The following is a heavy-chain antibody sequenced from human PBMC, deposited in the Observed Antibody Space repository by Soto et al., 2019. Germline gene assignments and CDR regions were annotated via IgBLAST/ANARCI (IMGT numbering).Heavy chain of an antibody. J-gene: IGHJ5*02. D-gene: IGHD3-3*01. CDR2: INHSGST. CDR3: ARAPNYDFWSGYYQNWFDP. Sequence: SETLSLTCAVYGGSFSGYYWSWIRQPPGKGLEWIGEINHSGSTNYNPSLKSRVTISVDTSKNQFSLKLSSVTAADTAVYYCARAPNYDFWSGYYQNWFDPWGQGTLVTVS. CDR1: GGSFSGYY. V-gene: IGHV4-34*01.